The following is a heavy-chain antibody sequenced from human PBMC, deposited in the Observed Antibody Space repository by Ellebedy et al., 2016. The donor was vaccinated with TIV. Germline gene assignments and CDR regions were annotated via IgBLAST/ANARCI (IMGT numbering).Heavy chain of an antibody. V-gene: IGHV3-23*01. J-gene: IGHJ4*02. CDR1: GFTFSSYA. CDR2: ISGSGGST. CDR3: ANLYSSSWYSFDY. D-gene: IGHD6-13*01. Sequence: GESLKISXAASGFTFSSYAMSWVRQAPGKGLEWVSAISGSGGSTYYADSVKGRFTISRDNSKNTLYLQMNSLRAEDTAVYYCANLYSSSWYSFDYWGQGTLVTVSS.